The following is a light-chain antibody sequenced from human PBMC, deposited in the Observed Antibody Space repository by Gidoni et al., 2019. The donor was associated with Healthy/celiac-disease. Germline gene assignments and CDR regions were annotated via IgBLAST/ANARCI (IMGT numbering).Light chain of an antibody. V-gene: IGLV2-14*01. Sequence: SALTQPASVSGSPGQSITISCTGTSSDVSGYNYVSWYQQHPGKAPKLMIYEVSNRPSGVSNRFSGSKSGNTASLTISGLQAEDEADYYCSSYTSSSTLVFGGGTKLTVL. CDR1: SSDVSGYNY. J-gene: IGLJ3*02. CDR2: EVS. CDR3: SSYTSSSTLV.